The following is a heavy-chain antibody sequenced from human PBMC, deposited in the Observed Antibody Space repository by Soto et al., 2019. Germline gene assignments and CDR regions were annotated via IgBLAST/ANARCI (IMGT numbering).Heavy chain of an antibody. D-gene: IGHD3-22*01. CDR2: IYPGDSTA. J-gene: IGHJ4*02. V-gene: IGHV5-51*01. CDR1: RYSFARYW. CDR3: ARGPTYYYSSTSNYAFEY. Sequence: PVECLITSYKGLRYSFARYWIVWVLQKPGKCVEWMGIIYPGDSTARYSASSRGQVTFSADKSISTAYLQWSGLKASDTAIYYCARGPTYYYSSTSNYAFEYWGQGTLVTFSS.